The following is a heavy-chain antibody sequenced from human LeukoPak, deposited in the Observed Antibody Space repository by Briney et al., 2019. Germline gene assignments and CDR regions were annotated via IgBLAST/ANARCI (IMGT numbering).Heavy chain of an antibody. Sequence: QPGGSLRLSCAASGFTVSSNYMSWVRQAPGKGLEWVSAIYTGGSTYYAGSVEGRFTISRDNSKNTLYLQMNSLRAEDTAVYYCAKNSYYYDSSGYYYYWGQGTLVTVSS. CDR2: IYTGGST. CDR1: GFTVSSNY. CDR3: AKNSYYYDSSGYYYY. D-gene: IGHD3-22*01. J-gene: IGHJ4*02. V-gene: IGHV3-66*01.